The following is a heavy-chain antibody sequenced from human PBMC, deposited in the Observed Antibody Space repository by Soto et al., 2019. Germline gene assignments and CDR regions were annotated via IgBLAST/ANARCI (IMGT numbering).Heavy chain of an antibody. J-gene: IGHJ5*02. D-gene: IGHD2-2*01. CDR2: IIPILGIA. V-gene: IGHV1-69*04. Sequence: SVKVSCKASGGTFSSYTISWVRQAPGQGLEWMGRIIPILGIANYAQKFQGRVTITADKSTSTAYMELSSLRSEDTAVYYCARDSGRYCSSTSCYGQYNWFDPWGQGTLVTVSS. CDR3: ARDSGRYCSSTSCYGQYNWFDP. CDR1: GGTFSSYT.